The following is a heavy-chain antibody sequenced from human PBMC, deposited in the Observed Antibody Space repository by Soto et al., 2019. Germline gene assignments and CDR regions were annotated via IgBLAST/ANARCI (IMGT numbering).Heavy chain of an antibody. J-gene: IGHJ4*02. D-gene: IGHD1-1*01. CDR3: ERGGVSTRTFDY. V-gene: IGHV5-51*01. CDR1: GYNFAGYW. Sequence: LGESLKISCKGSGYNFAGYWIAWVRQMPGKGLELMGIIYPSDSDTRYRPSFQGQVTISADKSISSAYLQWSSLRASDTAMYYCERGGVSTRTFDYWGQGTPVTVSS. CDR2: IYPSDSDT.